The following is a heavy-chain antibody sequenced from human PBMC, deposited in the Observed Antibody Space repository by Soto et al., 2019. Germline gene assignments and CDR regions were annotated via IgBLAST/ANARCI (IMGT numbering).Heavy chain of an antibody. J-gene: IGHJ6*02. Sequence: SETLSLTCAVSGGSISSSNWWSWVRQPPGKGLEWIGEIYHSGSTNYNPSLKSRVTISVDKSKNQFSLKLSSVTAAGTAVYYCASAGGYSSGWNYYYYGMDVWGQGTTVTVSS. CDR3: ASAGGYSSGWNYYYYGMDV. CDR1: GGSISSSNW. CDR2: IYHSGST. V-gene: IGHV4-4*02. D-gene: IGHD6-19*01.